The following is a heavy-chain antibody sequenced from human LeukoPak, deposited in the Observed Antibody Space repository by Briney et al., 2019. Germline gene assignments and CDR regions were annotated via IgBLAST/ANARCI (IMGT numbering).Heavy chain of an antibody. D-gene: IGHD3-22*01. J-gene: IGHJ4*02. CDR3: AKRGDSGAYSIDY. CDR1: GFTFSNYG. CDR2: IRSDGSNE. Sequence: GGSLRLSCAASGFTFSNYGMHWVRQAPGKGLEWVAFIRSDGSNEDYVDSVKGRFTISRDNFDNTVNLQMNSLRAEDTAVYYCAKRGDSGAYSIDYWGQGTLVTVSS. V-gene: IGHV3-30*02.